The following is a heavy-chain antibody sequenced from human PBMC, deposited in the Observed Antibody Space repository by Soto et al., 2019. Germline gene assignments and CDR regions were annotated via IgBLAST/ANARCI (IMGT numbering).Heavy chain of an antibody. CDR1: SGSISSSNW. Sequence: QVQLQESGPGLVKPSGTLSLTCAVSSGSISSSNWWSWVRQPPGKGLEWIGEIYHSGSTNYNPSLKSRVTISVDKSKNQFSLKLSSVTAADTAVYYCARAGGYCSSTSCYAKNYYYYYMDVWGKGTTVTVS. CDR2: IYHSGST. J-gene: IGHJ6*03. D-gene: IGHD2-2*01. V-gene: IGHV4-4*02. CDR3: ARAGGYCSSTSCYAKNYYYYYMDV.